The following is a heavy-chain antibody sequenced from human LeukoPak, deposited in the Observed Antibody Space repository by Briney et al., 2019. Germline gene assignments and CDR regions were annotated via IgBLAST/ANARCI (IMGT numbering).Heavy chain of an antibody. CDR2: VSAYGHT. V-gene: IGHV1-18*01. Sequence: ASVKVSCKTSGYTFSSYGITWVRQAPGQGLEWMGWVSAYGHTKLARNLQARVTVTIDPSTTTAYMELRSLSSDDTAVYFCARETASGYLGFDFWGQGTLITVSS. J-gene: IGHJ4*02. D-gene: IGHD3-3*01. CDR3: ARETASGYLGFDF. CDR1: GYTFSSYG.